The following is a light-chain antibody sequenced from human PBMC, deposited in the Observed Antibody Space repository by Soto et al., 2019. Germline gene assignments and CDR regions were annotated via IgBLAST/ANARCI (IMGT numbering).Light chain of an antibody. CDR2: GAS. CDR3: QQLNSYPRT. J-gene: IGKJ1*01. Sequence: DIQLTQSPSFLSASVGDRVTITCRASQDISSYLAWYQQKPGKAPKLLIYGASTLQSGVPSRFSGSGSGTEFSLTISNLQPEDFATYYCQQLNSYPRTFGQGTKVEIK. V-gene: IGKV1-9*01. CDR1: QDISSY.